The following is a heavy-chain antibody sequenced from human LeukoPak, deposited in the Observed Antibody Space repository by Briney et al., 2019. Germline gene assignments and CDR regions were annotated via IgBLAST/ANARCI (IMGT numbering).Heavy chain of an antibody. J-gene: IGHJ5*02. CDR1: GGSISSGSYY. Sequence: SETLSLTCTVSGGSISSGSYYWSWIRQPAGKGLEWIGRISTTGSTNYNPSLKSRVTMSVDTSKNQFSLKLSSVTAADTAVYYCARDFYDILTGYPNWFDPWGQGTLVTVSS. CDR2: ISTTGST. V-gene: IGHV4-61*02. D-gene: IGHD3-9*01. CDR3: ARDFYDILTGYPNWFDP.